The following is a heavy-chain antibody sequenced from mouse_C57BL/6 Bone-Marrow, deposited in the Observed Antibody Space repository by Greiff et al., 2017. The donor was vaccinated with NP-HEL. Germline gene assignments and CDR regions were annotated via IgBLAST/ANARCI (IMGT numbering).Heavy chain of an antibody. D-gene: IGHD2-4*01. CDR2: ISSGGDYI. J-gene: IGHJ4*01. V-gene: IGHV5-9-1*02. Sequence: EVKLMESGEGLVKPGGSLKLSCAASGFTFSSYAMSWVRQTPEKRLEWVAYISSGGDYIYYADTVKGRFTISRDNARNTLYLQMSSLKSEDTAMYYCTRDLFYDYDGGTWDAMDYWGQGTSVTVSS. CDR1: GFTFSSYA. CDR3: TRDLFYDYDGGTWDAMDY.